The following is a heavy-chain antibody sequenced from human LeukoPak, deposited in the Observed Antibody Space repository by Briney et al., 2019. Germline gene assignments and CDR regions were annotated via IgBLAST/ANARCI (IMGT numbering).Heavy chain of an antibody. J-gene: IGHJ6*03. Sequence: PGGSLRLSCAASGFTFDDHGMSWVRQAPGKGLEWVSGINWNGGSTGYADSVKGRFTISRDNAKNSLYLQMNSLRAEDTALYYCARDLGGYYYYYMDVWGKGTTVTVSS. V-gene: IGHV3-20*04. CDR1: GFTFDDHG. CDR2: INWNGGST. CDR3: ARDLGGYYYYYMDV.